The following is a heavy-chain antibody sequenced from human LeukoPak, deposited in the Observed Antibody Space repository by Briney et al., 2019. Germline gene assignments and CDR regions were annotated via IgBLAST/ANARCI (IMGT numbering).Heavy chain of an antibody. CDR3: ARDKIVGATLGGDAFDI. J-gene: IGHJ3*02. Sequence: SGGSLRLSCAASGFTFSTYAMSWVRQAPGKGLEWVAAISGGGDRTFYADSVKGRFTISRDNSKNTLYVEMSSLRGEDTAVYYCARDKIVGATLGGDAFDIWGQGTMVTVSS. CDR2: ISGGGDRT. V-gene: IGHV3-23*01. D-gene: IGHD1-26*01. CDR1: GFTFSTYA.